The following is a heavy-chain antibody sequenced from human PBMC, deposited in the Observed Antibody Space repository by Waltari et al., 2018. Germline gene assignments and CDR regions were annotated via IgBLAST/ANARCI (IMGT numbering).Heavy chain of an antibody. D-gene: IGHD2-8*01. J-gene: IGHJ4*02. CDR3: AKGYCTNGVCYNDY. CDR2: ISGSGGLT. CDR1: GFTFSSYA. Sequence: EVQLLESGGGLVQPGGSLRLSCAASGFTFSSYAMSWVRQAPGEGLEWVSTISGSGGLTYYADSVKGRFTISRDNSKNTLYLQMNSLRAEDTAVYYCAKGYCTNGVCYNDYWGQGTLVTVSS. V-gene: IGHV3-23*01.